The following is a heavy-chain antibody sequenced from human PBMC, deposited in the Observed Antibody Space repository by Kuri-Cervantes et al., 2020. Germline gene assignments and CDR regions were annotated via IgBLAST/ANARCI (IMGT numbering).Heavy chain of an antibody. Sequence: GESLKISCAASGFTFSSYAMSWVRQAPGKGLEWVAVISYDGSNKYYADSVKGRFTISRDNSKNTLYLQMNSLRAEDTAVYYCAEESVGGNYYYYGMDVWGQGTLVTVSS. D-gene: IGHD1-26*01. CDR2: ISYDGSNK. J-gene: IGHJ6*02. CDR3: AEESVGGNYYYYGMDV. CDR1: GFTFSSYA. V-gene: IGHV3-30*18.